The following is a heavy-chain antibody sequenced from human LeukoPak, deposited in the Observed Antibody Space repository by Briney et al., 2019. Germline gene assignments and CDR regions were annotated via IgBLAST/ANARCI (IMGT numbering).Heavy chain of an antibody. CDR3: ARDATDGEMVRGVPHFDY. CDR1: GFTFDDYA. CDR2: ISWDGGST. Sequence: PGGSLRLSCAASGFTFDDYAMHWVRQAPGKGLEWVSLISWDGGSTYYADSVKGRFTIPRDNSKNTLYLQMNSLRAEDTAVYYCARDATDGEMVRGVPHFDYWGQGTLVTVSS. V-gene: IGHV3-43D*03. D-gene: IGHD3-10*01. J-gene: IGHJ4*02.